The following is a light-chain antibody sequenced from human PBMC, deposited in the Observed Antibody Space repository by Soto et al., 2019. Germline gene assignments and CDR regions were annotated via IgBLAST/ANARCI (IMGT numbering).Light chain of an antibody. V-gene: IGLV2-8*01. CDR2: EVY. CDR1: GSDVGAYNF. J-gene: IGLJ2*01. Sequence: QSALTQPPSASGSPGQSVTISCTGTGSDVGAYNFVSWYQHHPGKAPQALIYEVYKRPSGVPDRFSGSKSGNTASLTVSGLQTEDEADYYRSSYAGSNNLVVFGGGTKLTVL. CDR3: SSYAGSNNLVV.